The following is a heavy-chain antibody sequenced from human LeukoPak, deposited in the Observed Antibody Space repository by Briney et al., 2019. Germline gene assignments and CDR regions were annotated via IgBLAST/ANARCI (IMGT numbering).Heavy chain of an antibody. D-gene: IGHD6-19*01. Sequence: GASVKVSCKASGYTFTGYYMHWVRQAPGQGLEWMGWINPNSGGTNYAPKFQGRVTMTRDTSISTAYMELSRLRSDDTAVYYCARDFQLAVADYYYYGMDVWGQGTTVTVSS. J-gene: IGHJ6*02. V-gene: IGHV1-2*02. CDR3: ARDFQLAVADYYYYGMDV. CDR2: INPNSGGT. CDR1: GYTFTGYY.